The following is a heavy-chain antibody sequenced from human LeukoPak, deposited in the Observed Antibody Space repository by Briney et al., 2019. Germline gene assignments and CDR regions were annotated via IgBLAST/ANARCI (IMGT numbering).Heavy chain of an antibody. CDR2: VYYSGST. CDR1: GGSISINNFW. J-gene: IGHJ4*02. CDR3: ARGTSFGLMKSDN. D-gene: IGHD2-8*01. Sequence: SETLSLTCSISGGSISINNFWWGWIRQSPGKAMEWVGSVYYSGSTYYNQSLTRRLTMAVDTSKNQFSLKLTSLTAADTAVYYCARGTSFGLMKSDNWGQGNLIIVSS. V-gene: IGHV4-39*07.